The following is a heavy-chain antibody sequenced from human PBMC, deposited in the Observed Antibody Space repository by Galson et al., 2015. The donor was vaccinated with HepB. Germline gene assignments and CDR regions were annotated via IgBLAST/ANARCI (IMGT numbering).Heavy chain of an antibody. J-gene: IGHJ2*01. V-gene: IGHV7-4-1*02. CDR3: ARGPLRSYWYFDL. CDR1: GYTFTSYV. CDR2: INTNTGNP. Sequence: SVKVSCKASGYTFTSYVMNWVRQAPGQGLEWMGWINTNTGNPMYAQGFTGRFVFSLDTSVSTAYLQISSLKAEDTALYYCARGPLRSYWYFDLWGRGTLVTVSS.